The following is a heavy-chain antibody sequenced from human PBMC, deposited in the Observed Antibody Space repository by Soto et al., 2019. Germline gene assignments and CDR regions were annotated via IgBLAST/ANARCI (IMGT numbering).Heavy chain of an antibody. CDR2: INHSGST. CDR3: ARGTVRDDAFDI. J-gene: IGHJ3*02. Sequence: XXTLSLPFAVYGGSFSGYYWRWILQPPGKGLEWIGEINHSGSTNYNPSLKSRVTISVDTSKNQFSLKLSSVTAADTAVYYCARGTVRDDAFDIWGQGTMVTVSS. CDR1: GGSFSGYY. D-gene: IGHD4-17*01. V-gene: IGHV4-34*01.